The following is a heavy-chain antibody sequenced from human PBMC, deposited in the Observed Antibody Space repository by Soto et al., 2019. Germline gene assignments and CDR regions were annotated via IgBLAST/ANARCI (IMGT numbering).Heavy chain of an antibody. CDR2: IYYSGST. CDR1: GGSVSSGSYY. J-gene: IGHJ4*02. D-gene: IGHD6-19*01. V-gene: IGHV4-61*01. CDR3: ARGQWLYTRHYFDY. Sequence: SETLSLTCTVSGGSVSSGSYYWSWIRQPPGKGLEWVGYIYYSGSTNYNPSLKSRVTISVDTSKNQFSLKLSSVTAADTAVYYCARGQWLYTRHYFDYWGQGTLVTVSS.